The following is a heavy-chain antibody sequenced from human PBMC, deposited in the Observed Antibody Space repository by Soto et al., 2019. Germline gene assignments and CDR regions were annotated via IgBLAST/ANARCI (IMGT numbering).Heavy chain of an antibody. D-gene: IGHD5-18*01. CDR3: ARTALVDNSYGVHHFDS. V-gene: IGHV3-30-3*01. Sequence: QVQLVESGGGVVQPGRSLKVSCTASGFSFMTYPMNWVRQAPGKGLEWVAGISYDGSTKYYADSVKGRFTISRDNSKNTMYLQMNSLRADDTAVYYCARTALVDNSYGVHHFDSWGQGTLVTVSS. CDR1: GFSFMTYP. J-gene: IGHJ4*02. CDR2: ISYDGSTK.